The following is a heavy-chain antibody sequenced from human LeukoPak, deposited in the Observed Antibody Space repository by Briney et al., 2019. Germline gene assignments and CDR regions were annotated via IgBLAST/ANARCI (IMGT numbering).Heavy chain of an antibody. CDR2: IYYSENT. J-gene: IGHJ4*02. V-gene: IGHV4-59*08. Sequence: SETLSLTCTVSGGSINGYYWSWIRQPPGKGLEWIGYIYYSENTNYNPSLKSRVTISLDTSRNQFSLKLNSVTTADTAVYFCTRRVAVTGTLKAYFDYWGQGILVTVSS. CDR1: GGSINGYY. D-gene: IGHD6-19*01. CDR3: TRRVAVTGTLKAYFDY.